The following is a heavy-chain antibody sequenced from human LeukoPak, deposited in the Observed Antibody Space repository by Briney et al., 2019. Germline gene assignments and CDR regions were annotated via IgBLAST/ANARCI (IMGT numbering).Heavy chain of an antibody. CDR3: ARDPYSEGYFQH. V-gene: IGHV3-48*03. CDR1: GFTFSSYE. Sequence: GGSLRLSCAASGFTFSSYEMKWVRQAPGKGLEWVSYISSSGSTIYYADSVKGRFTISRDNAKNSLYLQMNSLRAEDTAVYYCARDPYSEGYFQHWGQGTLVTVSS. CDR2: ISSSGSTI. J-gene: IGHJ1*01. D-gene: IGHD1-26*01.